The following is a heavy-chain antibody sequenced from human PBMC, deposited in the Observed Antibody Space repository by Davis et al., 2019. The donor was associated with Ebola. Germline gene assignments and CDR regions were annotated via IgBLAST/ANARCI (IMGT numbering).Heavy chain of an antibody. V-gene: IGHV3-23*01. Sequence: GGSLRLSCAASGFTFSSYAMTWVRQAPGKGLEWVSAISGSGGSTYYADSVKGRFTISRDNAKNSLYLQMNSLRDEDTAVYYCSRDEYSGSHLDYWGQGTLVTVSS. CDR3: SRDEYSGSHLDY. D-gene: IGHD1-26*01. CDR1: GFTFSSYA. J-gene: IGHJ4*02. CDR2: ISGSGGST.